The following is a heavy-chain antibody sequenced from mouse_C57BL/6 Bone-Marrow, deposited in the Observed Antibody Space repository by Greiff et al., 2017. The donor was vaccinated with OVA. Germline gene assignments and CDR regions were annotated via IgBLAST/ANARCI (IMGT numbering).Heavy chain of an antibody. CDR2: IWSGGST. CDR1: GFSLTSYG. Sequence: VKLQESGPGLVQPSQSLSITCTVSGFSLTSYGVHWVRQSPGKGLEWLGVIWSGGSTDYNAAFISRLSISKDNSKSQVFFKMNSLQADDTAIYYCARKIYYDYDGWFAYWGQGTLVTVSA. J-gene: IGHJ3*01. CDR3: ARKIYYDYDGWFAY. D-gene: IGHD2-4*01. V-gene: IGHV2-2*01.